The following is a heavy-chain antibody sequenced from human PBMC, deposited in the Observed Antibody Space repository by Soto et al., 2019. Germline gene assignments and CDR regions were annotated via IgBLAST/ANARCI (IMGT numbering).Heavy chain of an antibody. D-gene: IGHD2-15*01. V-gene: IGHV4-39*02. CDR3: ARDGDYYYYYGMDV. J-gene: IGHJ6*02. CDR1: SGSINNYY. Sequence: SETLSLTCTVSSGSINNYYWGWIRQPPGKGLEWIGSIYYSGSTYYNPSLKSRVTISVDTSKNQFSLKLSSVTAADTAVYYCARDGDYYYYYGMDVWGQGTTVTVS. CDR2: IYYSGST.